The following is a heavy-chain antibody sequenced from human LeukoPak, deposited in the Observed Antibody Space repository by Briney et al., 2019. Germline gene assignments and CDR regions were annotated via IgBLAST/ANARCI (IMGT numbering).Heavy chain of an antibody. V-gene: IGHV4-59*01. J-gene: IGHJ6*02. CDR2: IYYSGST. D-gene: IGHD1-20*01. CDR1: GGSISSYY. Sequence: SETLSLTCTVSGGSISSYYWSWIRQPPGKGLEWIGYIYYSGSTNYNPSLKSRVTISVDTSKNQFSLKLSSVTAADTAVYYCARDKTNWYNWNDCRVYGMDVWGQGTTVTVSS. CDR3: ARDKTNWYNWNDCRVYGMDV.